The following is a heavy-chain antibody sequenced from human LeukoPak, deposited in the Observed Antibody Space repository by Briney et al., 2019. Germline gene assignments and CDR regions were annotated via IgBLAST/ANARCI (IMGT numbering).Heavy chain of an antibody. CDR1: GGSISSGSYY. D-gene: IGHD3-9*01. Sequence: SETLSLTCTVSGGSISSGSYYWSWIRQPAGEGLEWIGHIYTSGSTNYSPSLKSRVTISLDTSKNQFSLKLSSVTAADTAVYYCGSLYYDILTGYYPVWGKGTTVTISS. CDR2: IYTSGST. CDR3: GSLYYDILTGYYPV. J-gene: IGHJ6*04. V-gene: IGHV4-61*09.